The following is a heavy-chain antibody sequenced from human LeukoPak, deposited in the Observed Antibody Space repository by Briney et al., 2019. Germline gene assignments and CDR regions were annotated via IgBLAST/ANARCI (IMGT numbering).Heavy chain of an antibody. V-gene: IGHV4-61*02. J-gene: IGHJ4*02. D-gene: IGHD3-10*01. CDR3: ARTPVRGVIIPRRYFDY. CDR1: GDSISSGSYY. CDR2: IYTSGST. Sequence: SSETLSLTCTVSGDSISSGSYYWTWIRQPAGKGLERIGRIYTSGSTINNPSLKSRVTISVDTSKNQFSLKLSSVTAADTAVYYCARTPVRGVIIPRRYFDYWGQGTLVTVSS.